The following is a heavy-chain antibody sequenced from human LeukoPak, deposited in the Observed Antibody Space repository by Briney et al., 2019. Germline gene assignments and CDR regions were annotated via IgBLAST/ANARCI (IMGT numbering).Heavy chain of an antibody. D-gene: IGHD2-15*01. J-gene: IGHJ6*04. V-gene: IGHV4-34*01. CDR3: ARGGCSGGSCYSRSRTYGMDV. CDR1: GGSFSGYY. CDR2: INHRGST. Sequence: SETLSLTCAVYGGSFSGYYWSWIRQPPGKGLEWIGEINHRGSTNYNPSLKSRVTISVDTSKNQFSLKLSSVTAADTAVYYCARGGCSGGSCYSRSRTYGMDVWGKGTTVTVSS.